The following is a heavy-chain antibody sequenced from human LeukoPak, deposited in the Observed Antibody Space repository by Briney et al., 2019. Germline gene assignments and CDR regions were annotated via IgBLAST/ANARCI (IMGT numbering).Heavy chain of an antibody. J-gene: IGHJ4*02. Sequence: LGESLKISCKGSGYSFTSYWIAWVRQMPGKGLEWMGIIYPGDSDTRYSPSFQGQVTISADKSSSTAYLQWSSLKASDIPMYYCARIYCSAGSCYPTDYFDYWGQGTLVTVSS. D-gene: IGHD2-15*01. V-gene: IGHV5-51*01. CDR2: IYPGDSDT. CDR3: ARIYCSAGSCYPTDYFDY. CDR1: GYSFTSYW.